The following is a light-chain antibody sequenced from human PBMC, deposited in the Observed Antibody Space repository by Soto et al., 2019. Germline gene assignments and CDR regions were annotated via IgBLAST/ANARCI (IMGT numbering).Light chain of an antibody. CDR3: QQYNDWPRT. V-gene: IGKV3-15*01. CDR1: QGVSRD. CDR2: HAS. J-gene: IGKJ1*01. Sequence: ETKMTQSPDTLSVSPGERVALSCRASQGVSRDLAWYQQKPGQAPRLLIYHASTRATGIPARFSGTGSGTEFTLTISSVQSEDFALYYCQQYNDWPRTFGQGSKVEIK.